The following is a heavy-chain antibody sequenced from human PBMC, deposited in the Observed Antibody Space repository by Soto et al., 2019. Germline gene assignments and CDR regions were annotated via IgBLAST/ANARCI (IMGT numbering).Heavy chain of an antibody. J-gene: IGHJ6*02. Sequence: QVQLVQSGAEVKKPGSSVKVSCKASGGTFSSYAISWVRQAPGQGLEWMGGIIPIFGTANYAQKFQGRVTITADESTSTAYMELSSLRSEDTAVYYCARGDCISTSCYYHYYCGMDVWGQGTTVTVSS. CDR1: GGTFSSYA. CDR3: ARGDCISTSCYYHYYCGMDV. CDR2: IIPIFGTA. V-gene: IGHV1-69*12. D-gene: IGHD2-2*01.